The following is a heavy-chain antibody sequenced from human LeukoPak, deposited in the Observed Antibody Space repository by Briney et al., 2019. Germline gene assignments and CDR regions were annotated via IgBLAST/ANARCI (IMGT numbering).Heavy chain of an antibody. CDR3: AKETGVGLDV. Sequence: GGSLRLSCAASGXTLSSYGMHWVRQAPGKGLEWVAVISHDGSNKYYADSDSVKGRFTISRDNSKNTLYLQMNSLRAEDTAVYYCAKETGVGLDVWGQGTTVTVSS. D-gene: IGHD3-3*01. CDR1: GXTLSSYG. J-gene: IGHJ6*02. V-gene: IGHV3-30*18. CDR2: ISHDGSNK.